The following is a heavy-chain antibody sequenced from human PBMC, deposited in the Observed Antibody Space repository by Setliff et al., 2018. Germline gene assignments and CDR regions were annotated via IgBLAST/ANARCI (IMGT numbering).Heavy chain of an antibody. J-gene: IGHJ4*02. Sequence: EASVKVSCKASGYTFTSYGISWVRQAPGQGLEWMGWISAYNGNTNYAQKLQGRVTMTRNTSISTAYMDLSSLRFEDTAVYYCARAQSWSGGPYYFDNWGQGTLVTVSS. CDR2: ISAYNGNT. CDR1: GYTFTSYG. D-gene: IGHD3-3*01. V-gene: IGHV1-18*01. CDR3: ARAQSWSGGPYYFDN.